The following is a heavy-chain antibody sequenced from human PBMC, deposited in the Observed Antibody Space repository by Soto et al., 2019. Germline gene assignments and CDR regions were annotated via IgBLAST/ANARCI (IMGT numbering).Heavy chain of an antibody. CDR1: GYTFTSYY. CDR2: INPSGGSA. V-gene: IGHV1-46*01. CDR3: ARIPGYYGDYVGALHF. Sequence: AASVKVSCKASGYTFTSYYMHWVRQAPGQGLEWMGIINPSGGSASYAHNFQGRVTMTRDTSTSTAYMELSSLRSDDTAVYFCARIPGYYGDYVGALHFWGQGTLVTVSS. D-gene: IGHD4-17*01. J-gene: IGHJ4*02.